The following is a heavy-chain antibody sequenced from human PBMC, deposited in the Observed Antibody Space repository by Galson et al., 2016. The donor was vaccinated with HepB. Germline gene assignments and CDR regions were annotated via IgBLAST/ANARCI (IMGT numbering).Heavy chain of an antibody. V-gene: IGHV1-69*06. D-gene: IGHD3-10*01. CDR1: AGTFSDYA. CDR3: ARGGSSSYPDDAFDV. Sequence: SVKVSCKASAGTFSDYAINWVRQAPGQGLEWMGVIIPIFDTPNYAHKFQGRVTITADKSTSTAYMELSSLRSDDTAVYFCARGGSSSYPDDAFDVWGQGTMVTVSS. CDR2: IIPIFDTP. J-gene: IGHJ3*01.